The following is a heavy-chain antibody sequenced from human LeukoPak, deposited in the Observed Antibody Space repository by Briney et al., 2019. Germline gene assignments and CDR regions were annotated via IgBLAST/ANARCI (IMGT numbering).Heavy chain of an antibody. CDR3: ASPVGDIVVVPAAPYYYYYGMDV. CDR2: IIPIFGTA. CDR1: GGTFSSYA. V-gene: IGHV1-69*13. J-gene: IGHJ6*02. Sequence: ASVKVSCKASGGTFSSYAISWVRQAPGQGLEWMGGIIPIFGTANYAQKFQGRVTITADESTSTAYMELSSLRSEDTAVYYCASPVGDIVVVPAAPYYYYYGMDVWGQGTTVTVSS. D-gene: IGHD2-2*01.